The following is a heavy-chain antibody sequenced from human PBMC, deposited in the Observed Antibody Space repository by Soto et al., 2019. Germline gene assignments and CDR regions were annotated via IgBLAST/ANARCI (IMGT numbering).Heavy chain of an antibody. CDR1: GYRFTRHD. D-gene: IGHD3-3*01. CDR2: INPSSGNT. CDR3: ARVGILFSGVIVFYGMDV. V-gene: IGHV1-8*01. Sequence: QVQLVQSGAEVKKPGASVKVSCKASGYRFTRHDINWVRQAPGQGLEWMGWINPSSGNTGYAQRFLGRLTMTTDTSTSTAYMELSGLKSEDTAIYYCARVGILFSGVIVFYGMDVWGQGTTVTVPS. J-gene: IGHJ6*02.